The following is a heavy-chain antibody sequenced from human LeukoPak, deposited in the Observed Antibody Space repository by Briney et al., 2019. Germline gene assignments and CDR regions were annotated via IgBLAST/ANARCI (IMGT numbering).Heavy chain of an antibody. D-gene: IGHD5-12*01. CDR1: GFTFSDYY. CDR3: VRDAGDSGYMINDI. V-gene: IGHV3-11*04. Sequence: GGSLRLSCAASGFTFSDYYMSWIRQAPGKGLEWVSYICSSGSFIYYADSVKGRFTISRDNAKNSLYLHMNSLRAEDTALYYCVRDAGDSGYMINDIWGQGTVVTVTS. CDR2: ICSSGSFI. J-gene: IGHJ3*02.